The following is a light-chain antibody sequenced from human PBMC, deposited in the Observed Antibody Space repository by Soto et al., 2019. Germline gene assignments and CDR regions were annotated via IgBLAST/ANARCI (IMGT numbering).Light chain of an antibody. Sequence: EIIFTQSPDTLSLSPGERATLSCRASQTVSSNYLAWCQQRPGQAPRLLIYGASTRAAGIPDRFSGSGSGTDFTLTITRLEPEDFAVYYCQQYSSSPITFGQGTRLEIK. CDR1: QTVSSNY. J-gene: IGKJ5*01. CDR3: QQYSSSPIT. V-gene: IGKV3-20*01. CDR2: GAS.